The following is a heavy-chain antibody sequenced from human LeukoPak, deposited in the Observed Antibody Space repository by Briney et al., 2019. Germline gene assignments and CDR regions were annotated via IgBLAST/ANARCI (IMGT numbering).Heavy chain of an antibody. J-gene: IGHJ4*02. CDR2: IYYTGST. D-gene: IGHD6-13*01. Sequence: PSETLSLTCTVSGGSISRYYWSWIRQPPGKGLEWIGYIYYTGSTNYNPSLKSRVTISVDTSKNQFSLKLSSVTAADTAVYYCASYSSSWYPFQGYFDYWGQGTLVTVSS. CDR3: ASYSSSWYPFQGYFDY. CDR1: GGSISRYY. V-gene: IGHV4-59*01.